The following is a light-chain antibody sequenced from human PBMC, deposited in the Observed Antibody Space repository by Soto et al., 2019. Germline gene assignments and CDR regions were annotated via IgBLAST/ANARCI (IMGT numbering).Light chain of an antibody. Sequence: DIQLTQSPSFLSASVEDRVTISCRASYDISSSLAWYQQEPGKPPKLLIYDSSTLQTGVPSRFTGSGSGRKFTLTISGLQFGDFGTYYCQQLSHYAYTYGQETKVNI. V-gene: IGKV1-9*01. CDR1: YDISSS. CDR3: QQLSHYAYT. CDR2: DSS. J-gene: IGKJ2*01.